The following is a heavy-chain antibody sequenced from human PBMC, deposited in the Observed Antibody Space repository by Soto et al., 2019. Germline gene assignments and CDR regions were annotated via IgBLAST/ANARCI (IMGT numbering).Heavy chain of an antibody. D-gene: IGHD3-22*01. V-gene: IGHV3-49*03. Sequence: GSLRLACTAAGFTFGDYAMSWFRQAPGKGLDWVGFIRSKTYGGTTEYAASVKGRFTISRDDSKSIAYLQMNSLKTEDTAVYYCAREANYYDSSGYYLLTYFDYWGQGTLVTVSS. CDR2: IRSKTYGGTT. CDR3: AREANYYDSSGYYLLTYFDY. CDR1: GFTFGDYA. J-gene: IGHJ4*02.